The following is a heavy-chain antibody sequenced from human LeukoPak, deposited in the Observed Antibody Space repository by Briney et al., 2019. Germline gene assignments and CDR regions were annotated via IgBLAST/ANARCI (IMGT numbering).Heavy chain of an antibody. CDR2: INTNTGNP. D-gene: IGHD6-19*01. Sequence: ASVKVSCKASGYTFTSYAMNWVRQAPGQGLEWMGWINTNTGNPTYAQGFTGRFVFSLDTSVSTAYLQISSLKAEDTAVYYCARERSGWQRDTGVYYYMDVWGKGTTVTISS. CDR1: GYTFTSYA. J-gene: IGHJ6*03. CDR3: ARERSGWQRDTGVYYYMDV. V-gene: IGHV7-4-1*02.